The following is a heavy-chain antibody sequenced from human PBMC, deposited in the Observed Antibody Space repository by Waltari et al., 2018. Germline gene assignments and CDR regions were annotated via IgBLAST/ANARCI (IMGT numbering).Heavy chain of an antibody. D-gene: IGHD3-10*01. CDR1: GFTFSRYN. V-gene: IGHV3-48*04. J-gene: IGHJ6*03. CDR2: ISSFGTT. CDR3: ARAKTGDYYYYYMDV. Sequence: EVQLVESGGGLVQPGGSLRLSCAASGFTFSRYNMNWVRLAPGKGLEWLSYISSFGTTDYADSVKGRFTISRDNADNSLSLQMNSLRAEDTAVYYCARAKTGDYYYYYMDVWGKGTTVTISS.